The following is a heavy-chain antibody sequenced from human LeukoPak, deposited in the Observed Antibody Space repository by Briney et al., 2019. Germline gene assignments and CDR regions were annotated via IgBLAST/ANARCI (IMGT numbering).Heavy chain of an antibody. CDR1: GGSISSADYF. V-gene: IGHV4-31*03. CDR3: ARGLDYGDYYFDY. CDR2: IYYSGST. Sequence: SETLSLTCTVSGGSISSADYFWTWIRQPPGKGLEWIGYIYYSGSTYYNPSLKSRVTISVDTSKNQFSLKLSSVTAADTAVYYCARGLDYGDYYFDYWGQGTLVTVSS. D-gene: IGHD4-17*01. J-gene: IGHJ4*02.